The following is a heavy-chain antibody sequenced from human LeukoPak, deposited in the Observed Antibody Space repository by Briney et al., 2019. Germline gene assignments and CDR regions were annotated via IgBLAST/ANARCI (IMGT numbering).Heavy chain of an antibody. CDR1: GYSIISNYY. D-gene: IGHD1-7*01. CDR2: IYHSGSI. V-gene: IGHV4-38-2*02. J-gene: IGHJ4*02. Sequence: PSETLSLTCTVSGYSIISNYYWGWIRQPPGKGLEWIGNIYHSGSISYNPSLNSRVTIPVDTSKNQFSLKLTSVTAADTAVYYCARALEGTTGRFDYWGQGTLVTVSS. CDR3: ARALEGTTGRFDY.